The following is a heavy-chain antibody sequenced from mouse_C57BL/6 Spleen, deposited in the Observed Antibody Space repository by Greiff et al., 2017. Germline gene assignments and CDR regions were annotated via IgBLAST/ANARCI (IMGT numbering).Heavy chain of an antibody. CDR1: GFSFNTYA. CDR3: VRSLPPYAMDY. Sequence: EVQGVESGGGLVQPKGSLKLSCAASGFSFNTYAMNWVPQAPGKGLEWVARIRSKSNNYATYYADSVKDRFTISRDDSESMLYLQMNNLKTEDTDMYYCVRSLPPYAMDYWGQGTSVTVSS. J-gene: IGHJ4*01. D-gene: IGHD1-2*01. CDR2: IRSKSNNYAT. V-gene: IGHV10-1*01.